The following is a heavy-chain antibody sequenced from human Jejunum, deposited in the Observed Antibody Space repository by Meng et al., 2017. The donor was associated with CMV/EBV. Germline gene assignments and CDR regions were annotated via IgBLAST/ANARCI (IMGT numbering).Heavy chain of an antibody. V-gene: IGHV6-1*01. CDR3: ARGYCSGGSSKSCMDV. CDR1: SNTAA. D-gene: IGHD2-15*01. Sequence: SNTAAWNWIRQSPSRGLEWLGRTYYRSKWNNDYALSVKSRMTINRDTSKNQFSLQLNSVTLEDTAVYYCARGYCSGGSSKSCMDVWGQGTTGTVSS. CDR2: TYYRSKWNN. J-gene: IGHJ6*02.